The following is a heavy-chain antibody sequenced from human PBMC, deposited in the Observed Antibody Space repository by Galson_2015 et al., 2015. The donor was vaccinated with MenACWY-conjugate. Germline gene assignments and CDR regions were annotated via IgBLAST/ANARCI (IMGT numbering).Heavy chain of an antibody. CDR1: GFTFSTYV. J-gene: IGHJ4*02. CDR2: ISGSAATT. V-gene: IGHV3-23*01. CDR3: ARDYYDSHFDY. Sequence: SLRLSCAASGFTFSTYVMSWVRQAPGKGLEWVSSISGSAATTYYADSLKGRFTISRDNAKNSLYLQMNSLGAEDTAVYYCARDYYDSHFDYWGQGTLVTVSS. D-gene: IGHD3-22*01.